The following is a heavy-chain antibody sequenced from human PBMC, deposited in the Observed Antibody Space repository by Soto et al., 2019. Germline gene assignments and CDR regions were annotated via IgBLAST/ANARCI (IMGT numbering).Heavy chain of an antibody. D-gene: IGHD1-1*01. CDR1: GFTFANHR. J-gene: IGHJ4*02. CDR3: ATAQLDY. V-gene: IGHV3-74*01. Sequence: VGSLRLSCAVSGFTFANHRMHWVRQAPGKGLEWVSRMNSDGSTTDYADSVKGRFTVSRDNAKNTLYLQMNSLRAEDTAVYYCATAQLDYWGPGTLATVSS. CDR2: MNSDGSTT.